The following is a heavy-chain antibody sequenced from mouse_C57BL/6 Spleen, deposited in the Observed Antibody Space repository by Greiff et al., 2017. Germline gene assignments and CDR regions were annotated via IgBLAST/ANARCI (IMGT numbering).Heavy chain of an antibody. CDR2: IHPSDSDT. CDR3: AIRGDIYGSPWYFDV. D-gene: IGHD1-1*01. V-gene: IGHV1-74*01. Sequence: QVQLKQPGAELVKPGASVKVSCKASGYTFTSYWMHWVKQRPGQGLEWIGRIHPSDSDTNYNQKFKGKATLTVDKSSSTAYMQLSSLTSEDSAVYYSAIRGDIYGSPWYFDVWGTGTTVTVSS. J-gene: IGHJ1*03. CDR1: GYTFTSYW.